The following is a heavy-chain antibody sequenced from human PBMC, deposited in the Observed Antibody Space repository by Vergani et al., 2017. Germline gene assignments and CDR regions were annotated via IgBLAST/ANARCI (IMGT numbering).Heavy chain of an antibody. J-gene: IGHJ6*02. CDR2: INPSGGST. D-gene: IGHD2-15*01. CDR1: GYTFTSYY. CDR3: ARATRLLPDYYYYYYGMDV. Sequence: VQLVQSGAEVKKPGASVKVSCKASGYTFTSYYMHWVRQAPGQGLEWMGIINPSGGSTSYAQKFQGRVTITRDTSASTAYMELSSLRSEDTAVYYCARATRLLPDYYYYYYGMDVWGQGTTVTVSS. V-gene: IGHV1-46*01.